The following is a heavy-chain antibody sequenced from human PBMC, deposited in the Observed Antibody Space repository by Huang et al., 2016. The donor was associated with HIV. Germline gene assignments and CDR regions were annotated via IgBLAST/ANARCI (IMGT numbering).Heavy chain of an antibody. V-gene: IGHV3-30-3*01. J-gene: IGHJ3*01. Sequence: QVQLVESGGGVVQPGRSLRLSCAASGFSFANYAMHWVRQAPGKRLEWVTFISNDGSRRYYADSVKGRFTISRDNFKNALYLQMNRLRGDDTAVYYCTREYTVAGAFDLWGQGTMVTVSS. CDR2: ISNDGSRR. D-gene: IGHD5-12*01. CDR3: TREYTVAGAFDL. CDR1: GFSFANYA.